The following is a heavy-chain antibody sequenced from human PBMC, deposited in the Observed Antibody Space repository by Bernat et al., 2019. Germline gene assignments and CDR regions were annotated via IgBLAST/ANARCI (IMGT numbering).Heavy chain of an antibody. Sequence: VQLVESGGGVVQPGGSLRLSCAASGFAFSTSDMHWVRQAPGKGLEWVAVIWHDGTNKNYSDSVKGRFTISRVNAKNTLYLQLNSLRADDTAVYFCAGSPYHLDSVSYLYYFDSWSQGTLVTVSS. J-gene: IGHJ4*02. CDR3: AGSPYHLDSVSYLYYFDS. D-gene: IGHD1-26*01. CDR2: IWHDGTNK. V-gene: IGHV3-33*01. CDR1: GFAFSTSD.